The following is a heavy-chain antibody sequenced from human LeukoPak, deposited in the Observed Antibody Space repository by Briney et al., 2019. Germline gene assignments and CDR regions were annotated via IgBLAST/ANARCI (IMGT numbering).Heavy chain of an antibody. CDR2: IIAIFGTA. D-gene: IGHD3-22*01. CDR3: ARDQTYYHDSSGYALFDY. V-gene: IGHV1-69*01. Sequence: SVKVSCKASGGTFSSYAISWVRQAPGQGLEWMGGIIAIFGTANYAQKFQGRVTITADESTSTAYMELSSLRSEDTAVYYCARDQTYYHDSSGYALFDYWGQGTLVTVSS. CDR1: GGTFSSYA. J-gene: IGHJ4*02.